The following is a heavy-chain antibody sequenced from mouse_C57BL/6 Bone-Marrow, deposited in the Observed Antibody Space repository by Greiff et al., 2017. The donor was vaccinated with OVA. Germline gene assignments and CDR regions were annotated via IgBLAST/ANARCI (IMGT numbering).Heavy chain of an antibody. Sequence: QVQLQQPGAELVKPGASVKLSCKASGYTFTSYWMHWVKQSPGQGLEWVGEIDPSDSYTNYNQKFKGKATLTVGTSSSTAYMQLSSLTSEDSAVYYCASAVFAYWGQGTLVTVSA. CDR2: IDPSDSYT. CDR3: ASAVFAY. J-gene: IGHJ3*01. CDR1: GYTFTSYW. V-gene: IGHV1-50*01.